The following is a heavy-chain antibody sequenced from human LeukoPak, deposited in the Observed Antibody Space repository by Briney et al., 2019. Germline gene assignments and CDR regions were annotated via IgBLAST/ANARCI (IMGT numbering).Heavy chain of an antibody. CDR3: ARYVVVTTKYYFDY. Sequence: PSETLSPTCTVSGGSIASSGYYWSWVRQPPGKGLEWIATVYYSGTTYYNAPLKSRVTISVDTSKNQFSLKLSSVTAADTAVYYCARYVVVTTKYYFDYWGQGALVTVSS. J-gene: IGHJ4*02. D-gene: IGHD2-21*02. V-gene: IGHV4-39*01. CDR1: GGSIASSGYY. CDR2: VYYSGTT.